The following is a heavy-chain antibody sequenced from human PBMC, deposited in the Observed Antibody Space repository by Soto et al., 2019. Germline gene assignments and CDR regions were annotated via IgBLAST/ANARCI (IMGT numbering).Heavy chain of an antibody. Sequence: GGSLRLSCAASGFTFSSYGMHWVRQAPGKGLEWVAVIWYDGSNKYYADSVKGRFTISRDNSKNTLYLQMNSLRADDTAVYYCARHLYGDYYFDYWGQGTLVTVSS. J-gene: IGHJ4*02. CDR3: ARHLYGDYYFDY. CDR2: IWYDGSNK. D-gene: IGHD4-17*01. CDR1: GFTFSSYG. V-gene: IGHV3-33*01.